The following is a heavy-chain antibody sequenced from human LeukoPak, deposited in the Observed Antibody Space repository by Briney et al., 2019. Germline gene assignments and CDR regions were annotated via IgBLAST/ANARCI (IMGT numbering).Heavy chain of an antibody. D-gene: IGHD1-1*01. CDR2: IYYSGST. J-gene: IGHJ5*02. Sequence: SETLSLTCTVSGGSISSSSYYWGWIRQPPGKGLEWIGSIYYSGSTYYNPSLKSRVTISVDTSKNQFSLKLSSVTAADTAVYYCAREGEVQPWFDPWGQGTLVTVSS. V-gene: IGHV4-39*02. CDR3: AREGEVQPWFDP. CDR1: GGSISSSSYY.